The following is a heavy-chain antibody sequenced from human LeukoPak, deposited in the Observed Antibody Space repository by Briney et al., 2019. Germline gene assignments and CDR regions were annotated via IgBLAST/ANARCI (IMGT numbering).Heavy chain of an antibody. CDR3: IKDILPGGLDH. D-gene: IGHD2-15*01. J-gene: IGHJ4*02. V-gene: IGHV3-9*01. CDR2: IGWANGKI. CDR1: GLILNDHD. Sequence: PGRSLRLSCVGSGLILNDHDMHWVRQVPGKGLEWVSGIGWANGKIGYADSVKGRFTTSRDNAKNSLYLQMNSLRVEDTALYYWIKDILPGGLDHWGQGTLVIVSS.